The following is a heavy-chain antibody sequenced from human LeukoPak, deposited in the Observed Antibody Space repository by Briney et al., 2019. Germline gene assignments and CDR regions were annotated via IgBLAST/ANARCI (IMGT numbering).Heavy chain of an antibody. D-gene: IGHD2-2*02. J-gene: IGHJ1*01. V-gene: IGHV3-64*01. CDR1: GFTFSSYA. CDR2: ISSNGGST. Sequence: GGSLRLSCAASGFTFSSYAMHWVRQAPGKGLEYVSAISSNGGSTYYANSVKGRFTISRDNSKNTLYLQMGSLRAEDMAVYYCARASRSTTGYCSSTSCYTGTAYFQHWGQGTLVTVSS. CDR3: ARASRSTTGYCSSTSCYTGTAYFQH.